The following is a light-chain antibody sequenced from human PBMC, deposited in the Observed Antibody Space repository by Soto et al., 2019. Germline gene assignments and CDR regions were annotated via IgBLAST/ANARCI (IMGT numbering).Light chain of an antibody. Sequence: SVLTQPPSVSAAPGQTVTISCSGSGSNIGSNSVSWYQQVPGTAPKLLLYDNNKRPSGIPDRFSGSKSGTSATLGITGLQTADEADYYCGTWESDLSVGVFGGGTKLTVL. V-gene: IGLV1-51*01. CDR3: GTWESDLSVGV. CDR1: GSNIGSNS. J-gene: IGLJ2*01. CDR2: DNN.